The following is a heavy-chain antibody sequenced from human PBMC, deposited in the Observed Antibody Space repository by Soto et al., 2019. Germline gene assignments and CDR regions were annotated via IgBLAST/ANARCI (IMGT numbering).Heavy chain of an antibody. J-gene: IGHJ2*01. CDR1: GYSFTSYW. CDR3: ARHRYDRSGYPFDL. V-gene: IGHV5-51*01. CDR2: IYPCDSDT. D-gene: IGHD3-22*01. Sequence: PGESLKISCKGSGYSFTSYWIGWVRQMPGKGLDWMGIIYPCDSDTRYSPSFQGQVTISAXXXIXXXYXQXXXLKASDTAMYYCARHRYDRSGYPFDLWGRGTLVTVSS.